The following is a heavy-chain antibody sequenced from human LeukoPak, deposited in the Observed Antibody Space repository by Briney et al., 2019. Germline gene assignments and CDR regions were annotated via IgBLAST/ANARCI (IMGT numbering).Heavy chain of an antibody. CDR1: GGTFGSYA. CDR2: IIPTLGIA. V-gene: IGHV1-69*04. Sequence: ASVKVSCKASGGTFGSYAIRWVRQAPGQGLEWMGRIIPTLGIANYAQKFQGRVSITADTSTSTSYMELSSLRSEDTAVFYCARDCRSVSCYSVDYWGQGTLVTVSS. D-gene: IGHD2-15*01. J-gene: IGHJ4*02. CDR3: ARDCRSVSCYSVDY.